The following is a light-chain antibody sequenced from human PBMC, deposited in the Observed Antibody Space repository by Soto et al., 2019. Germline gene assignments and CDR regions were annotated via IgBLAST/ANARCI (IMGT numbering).Light chain of an antibody. V-gene: IGKV1-39*01. CDR3: QQSYSTPLT. CDR2: TAS. J-gene: IGKJ4*01. Sequence: DIQMTQSPSSLSASVGDRVTITCRASQSISTYLNWYQQKPGQAPKFLIYTASSLQSRVPSRFGGSGSGPDFTLTISSLQPEDSAIYYCQQSYSTPLTFGGGTKVDIK. CDR1: QSISTY.